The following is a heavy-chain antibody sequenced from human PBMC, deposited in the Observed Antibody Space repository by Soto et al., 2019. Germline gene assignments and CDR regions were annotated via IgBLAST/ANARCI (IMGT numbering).Heavy chain of an antibody. V-gene: IGHV4-59*01. CDR2: IYYSGST. CDR1: GGSSSSYY. J-gene: IGHJ6*02. Sequence: SETLSLTCTVSGGSSSSYYWSWIRQPPGKGLEWIGYIYYSGSTNYNPSLKSRFTISVDPSKNQFSLNQSSVTAADTAVYYCARVNQHYGGCYHHDMDVWGQGTKVTVS. D-gene: IGHD2-21*01. CDR3: ARVNQHYGGCYHHDMDV.